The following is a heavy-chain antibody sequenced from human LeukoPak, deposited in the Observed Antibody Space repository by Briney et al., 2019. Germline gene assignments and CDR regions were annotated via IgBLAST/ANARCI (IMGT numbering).Heavy chain of an antibody. J-gene: IGHJ6*02. CDR3: ARGPVRDEDGLTGNSYYFGLDA. Sequence: PSQTLSLTCTVSGGSISSGGYYWSWIRQVPGKGLEWIGEIHHRAGINYNPSLKTRVTISADTSKNQFSLTLSSVTAADSAVFYCARGPVRDEDGLTGNSYYFGLDAWGQGTTVTVSS. V-gene: IGHV4-30-2*01. D-gene: IGHD3-9*01. CDR1: GGSISSGGYY. CDR2: IHHRAGI.